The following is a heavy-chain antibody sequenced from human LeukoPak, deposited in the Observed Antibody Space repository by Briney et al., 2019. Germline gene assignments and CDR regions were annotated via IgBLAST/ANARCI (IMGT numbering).Heavy chain of an antibody. CDR1: GFTVSSNY. V-gene: IGHV3-53*01. CDR2: IYSGGST. Sequence: GGSLRLSCAPSGFTVSSNYMSWVRQAPGKGLEWVSVIYSGGSTYYADSVKGRFTISRDNSKNTLYLQMNSLRAEDTAVYYCASSRAQLDGRFFDYWGQGTLVTVSS. D-gene: IGHD1-1*01. J-gene: IGHJ4*02. CDR3: ASSRAQLDGRFFDY.